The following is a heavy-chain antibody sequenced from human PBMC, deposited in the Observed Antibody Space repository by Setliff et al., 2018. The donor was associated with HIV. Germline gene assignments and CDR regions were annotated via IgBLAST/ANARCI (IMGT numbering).Heavy chain of an antibody. J-gene: IGHJ6*03. CDR1: GFTFDIDS. D-gene: IGHD3-10*01. V-gene: IGHV3-48*01. CDR3: AKPYRGSVVRDQGYMDV. CDR2: ISGLGGGTI. Sequence: GGSLRLSCATSGFTFDIDSIIWVRQAPGKGLEWVSYISGLGGGTIYYADSVRGRFTISRDDAEKSVYLQMNSLRAEDTAVYYCAKPYRGSVVRDQGYMDVWGKGTTVTVSS.